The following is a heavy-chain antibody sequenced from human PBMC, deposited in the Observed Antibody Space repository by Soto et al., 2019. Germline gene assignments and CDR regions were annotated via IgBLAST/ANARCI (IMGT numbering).Heavy chain of an antibody. D-gene: IGHD3-22*01. CDR2: IGTAGDT. J-gene: IGHJ3*02. CDR3: ARALYYGKLHSSYAFDI. CDR1: GFTFSSYD. Sequence: EVQLVESGGGLVQPGGSLRLSCAASGFTFSSYDMHWVGQATGKGLEWVSAIGTAGDTYYPGSVKGRFTISRENAKNSLYLQMNSLRAGDTAVYYCARALYYGKLHSSYAFDIWGQGTMVTVSS. V-gene: IGHV3-13*01.